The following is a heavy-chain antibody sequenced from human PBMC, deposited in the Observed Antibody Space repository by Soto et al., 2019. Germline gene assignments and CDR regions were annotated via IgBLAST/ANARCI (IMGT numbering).Heavy chain of an antibody. Sequence: GASVKVSCKASGGTFSSYAISWVRQAPGQGLEWMGGIIPIFGTANYAQKFQGRVAITADESTSTAYMELSSLRSEDTAVYYCARMGGREDYAQWGQGTLVTVSS. J-gene: IGHJ4*02. CDR2: IIPIFGTA. V-gene: IGHV1-69*13. D-gene: IGHD4-17*01. CDR1: GGTFSSYA. CDR3: ARMGGREDYAQ.